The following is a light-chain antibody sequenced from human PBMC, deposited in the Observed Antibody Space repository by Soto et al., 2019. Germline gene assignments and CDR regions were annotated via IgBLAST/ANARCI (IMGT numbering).Light chain of an antibody. CDR3: GTWDNSLNTVV. V-gene: IGLV1-51*02. Sequence: QSVLTQPPSVSAAPGQKVTISCSGSSSNIGSYYVSWYQQLPGTAPKLLIYVNTKRLSGIPDRFSGSKSGTSTTLGITGLQIGDEADYYCGTWDNSLNTVVFGGGTKLTVL. CDR1: SSNIGSYY. J-gene: IGLJ2*01. CDR2: VNT.